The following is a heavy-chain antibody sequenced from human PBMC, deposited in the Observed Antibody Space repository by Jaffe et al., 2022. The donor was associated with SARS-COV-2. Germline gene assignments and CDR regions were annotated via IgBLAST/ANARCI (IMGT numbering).Heavy chain of an antibody. CDR3: AKDPGGGGQWLVPEFDY. CDR2: ISWNSGSI. CDR1: GFTFDDYA. V-gene: IGHV3-9*01. Sequence: EVQLVESGGGLVQPGRSLRLSCAASGFTFDDYAMHWVRQAPGKGLEWVSGISWNSGSIGYADSVKGRFTISRDNAKNSLYLQMNSLRAEDTALYYCAKDPGGGGQWLVPEFDYWGQGTLVTVSS. J-gene: IGHJ4*02. D-gene: IGHD6-19*01.